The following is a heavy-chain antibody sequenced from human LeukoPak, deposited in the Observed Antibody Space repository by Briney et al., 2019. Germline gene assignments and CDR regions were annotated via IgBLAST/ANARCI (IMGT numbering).Heavy chain of an antibody. CDR1: GYTFTSYY. CDR3: ARDGGVTAKTNYYYYYYMDV. J-gene: IGHJ6*03. V-gene: IGHV1-46*01. D-gene: IGHD2-21*02. Sequence: ASVKVSCKASGYTFTSYYMHWVRQAPGQGLEWMGIINPSGGSTSYAQKFQGRVTMTRDTSTSTVYMELSSLRSEDTAVYYCARDGGVTAKTNYYYYYYMDVWGKGTTVTVSS. CDR2: INPSGGST.